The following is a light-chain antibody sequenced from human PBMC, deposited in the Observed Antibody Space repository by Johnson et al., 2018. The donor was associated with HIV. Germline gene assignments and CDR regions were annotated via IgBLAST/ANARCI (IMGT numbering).Light chain of an antibody. CDR3: ETLDSSLSGV. Sequence: QSMFSQPPSVSAAPGQKVTISCSGSSSNIGNNYVSWYQQLPGTAPKLLIFDHNKRPSGIPDRFSGSKSGTSATLGITGLQTGAEADYSCETLDSSLSGVFGTGTKVTVL. V-gene: IGLV1-51*01. J-gene: IGLJ1*01. CDR1: SSNIGNNY. CDR2: DHN.